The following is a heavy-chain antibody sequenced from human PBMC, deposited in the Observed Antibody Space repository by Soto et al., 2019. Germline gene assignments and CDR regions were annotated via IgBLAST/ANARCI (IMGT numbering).Heavy chain of an antibody. Sequence: EVQLVESGGGLVQPGGYLRLSCAASGFTFSDYWMHWVRQAPGKGLVWVSRINSDGSSTSYADSVKGRFTISRDNAKHTLYLQMNSLRAEDMAVYDCAREYHYYYYMDVWGKGTTVTVSS. CDR1: GFTFSDYW. CDR3: AREYHYYYYMDV. V-gene: IGHV3-74*01. J-gene: IGHJ6*03. CDR2: INSDGSST.